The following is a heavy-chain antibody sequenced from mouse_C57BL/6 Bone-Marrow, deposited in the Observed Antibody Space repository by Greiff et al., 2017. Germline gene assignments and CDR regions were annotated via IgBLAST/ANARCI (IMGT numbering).Heavy chain of an antibody. CDR2: INPYNGGT. D-gene: IGHD2-4*01. CDR1: GYTFTDYY. J-gene: IGHJ4*01. CDR3: ARRDYGYAMDY. Sequence: VQLQQSGPVLVKPGASVKMSCKASGYTFTDYYMNWVKQSHGKSLEWIGVINPYNGGTSYNQKFKGKATLTVDKSSSTAYMELNSLTSEDSAVYYCARRDYGYAMDYWGQGTSVTVSS. V-gene: IGHV1-19*01.